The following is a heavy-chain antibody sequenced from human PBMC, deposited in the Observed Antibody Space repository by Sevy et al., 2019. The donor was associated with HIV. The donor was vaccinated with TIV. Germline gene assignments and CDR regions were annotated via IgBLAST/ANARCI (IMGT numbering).Heavy chain of an antibody. CDR3: ARGGVTPRGFDP. CDR1: GGSISSVNW. Sequence: SETLSLTCAVSGGSISSVNWWHWVRQPPGKGLEWIGEIYHSGYTNYNPSLKSRVTISVDNSKNQFSLKLSFVTAADTAVYYCARGGVTPRGFDPWGQGSLVTVSS. J-gene: IGHJ5*02. CDR2: IYHSGYT. D-gene: IGHD3-16*01. V-gene: IGHV4-4*02.